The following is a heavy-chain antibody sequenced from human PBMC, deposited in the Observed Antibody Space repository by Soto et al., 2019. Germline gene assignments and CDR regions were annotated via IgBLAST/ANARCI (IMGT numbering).Heavy chain of an antibody. D-gene: IGHD3-3*01. CDR3: ARGAFGAYYFDH. V-gene: IGHV3-74*01. CDR1: GFTFSSYW. Sequence: VQLVESGGGLVQPGGSLRLSCAASGFTFSSYWIHWVRQVPGKGLVWVSRIKGDGSSASYADSVKGRFTISRDNAKNTLYLQMNSLRAEDTAVFYCARGAFGAYYFDHWGQGTPVTVSS. CDR2: IKGDGSSA. J-gene: IGHJ4*02.